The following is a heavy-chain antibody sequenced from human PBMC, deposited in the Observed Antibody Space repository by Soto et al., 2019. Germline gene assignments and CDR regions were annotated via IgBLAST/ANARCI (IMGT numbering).Heavy chain of an antibody. V-gene: IGHV3-30*18. CDR3: AKSPSKARVYEVLAGYSGYFDS. CDR2: TSFDGSHE. D-gene: IGHD3-9*01. Sequence: PGGSLRLSCAASGFIFSDFGMSWVRQAPGKGLEWVAVTSFDGSHEYYAASAKGRFTISRDNSKNMLLLQMDNVRAEDTAVYYCAKSPSKARVYEVLAGYSGYFDSWGLGTLVTGSS. CDR1: GFIFSDFG. J-gene: IGHJ4*02.